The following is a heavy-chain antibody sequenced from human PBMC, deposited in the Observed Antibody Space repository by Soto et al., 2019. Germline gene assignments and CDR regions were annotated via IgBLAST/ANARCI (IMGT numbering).Heavy chain of an antibody. Sequence: VKVSCKASGGTFSSYTISWVRQAPGQGLEWMGRIIPILGIANYAQKFQGRVTITADKSTSTAYMELSSLRSEDTAVYYCARGVAASDPNFDYWGQGTLVTVSS. V-gene: IGHV1-69*02. D-gene: IGHD6-13*01. CDR1: GGTFSSYT. CDR3: ARGVAASDPNFDY. CDR2: IIPILGIA. J-gene: IGHJ4*02.